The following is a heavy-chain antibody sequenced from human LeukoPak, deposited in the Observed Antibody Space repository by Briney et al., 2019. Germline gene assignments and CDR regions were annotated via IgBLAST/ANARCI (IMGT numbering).Heavy chain of an antibody. CDR1: GFTFDDYG. Sequence: PGRSLRLSCAASGFTFDDYGMSWVRQPPGKGLEWVSGINWNGGRTGYADSVKGRFTISRDNAKNSLYLQMNRLRAEDTAVYYCARDLAPPYCGGDCYPTSYAFDIWGQGTMVTVSS. CDR2: INWNGGRT. CDR3: ARDLAPPYCGGDCYPTSYAFDI. V-gene: IGHV3-20*04. J-gene: IGHJ3*02. D-gene: IGHD2-21*02.